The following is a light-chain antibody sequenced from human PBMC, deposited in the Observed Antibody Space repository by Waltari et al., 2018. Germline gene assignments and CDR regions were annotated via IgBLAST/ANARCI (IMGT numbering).Light chain of an antibody. Sequence: QTVVTQEPSFSVSPGGTVTLTCGLSSGSVSTNYYTRWYHQTPGQAPRPPIHSTNDRSSGVHYRFSGSSLGNKAFLTITGAQAHDEADYHCVLYMGGGVLFGGGTKLTVL. CDR2: STN. J-gene: IGLJ3*02. CDR3: VLYMGGGVL. CDR1: SGSVSTNYY. V-gene: IGLV8-61*01.